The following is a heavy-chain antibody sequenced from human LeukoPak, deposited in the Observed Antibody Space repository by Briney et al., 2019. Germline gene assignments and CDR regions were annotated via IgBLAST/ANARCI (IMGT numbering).Heavy chain of an antibody. Sequence: GSVKVSCKTSGYTFTKYLIHWVRQAPGQGLEWVGTINPNGDATNYAPRLQGRLTLTQDTSTSTVYMELRGLTPDDTAVYYCARPLFCAFDNCGYWLDPWGPGTLVTVSS. J-gene: IGHJ5*02. CDR3: ARPLFCAFDNCGYWLDP. V-gene: IGHV1-46*01. CDR1: GYTFTKYL. D-gene: IGHD1-20*01. CDR2: INPNGDAT.